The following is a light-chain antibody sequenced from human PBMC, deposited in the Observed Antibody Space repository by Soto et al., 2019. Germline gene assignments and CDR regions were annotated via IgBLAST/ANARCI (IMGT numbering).Light chain of an antibody. Sequence: EIVLTQSPGTLSLSPGERATLSCRASQSVRSNYLAWYQRKPGHAPRLLIYGAATRGTGHPDRFSGTGSGKDFTLTISRLEPEDFAVYYCQQYGGSPYTFGQGTKLEIK. CDR1: QSVRSNY. CDR2: GAA. CDR3: QQYGGSPYT. V-gene: IGKV3-20*01. J-gene: IGKJ2*01.